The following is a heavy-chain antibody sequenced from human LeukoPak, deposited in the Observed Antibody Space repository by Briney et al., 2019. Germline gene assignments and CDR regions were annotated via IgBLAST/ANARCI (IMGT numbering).Heavy chain of an antibody. J-gene: IGHJ4*02. CDR2: ITDTGSAT. CDR3: ARARKGYYFDH. V-gene: IGHV3-11*04. CDR1: GFTFSDNY. D-gene: IGHD1-14*01. Sequence: KPGGSLRLSCAASGFTFSDNYMIWIRQAPGKGLEWVSYITDTGSATYSADPVKGRFTISRDNAENSLFLQMNSLRADDTAVYYCARARKGYYFDHWGQGTLVTVSS.